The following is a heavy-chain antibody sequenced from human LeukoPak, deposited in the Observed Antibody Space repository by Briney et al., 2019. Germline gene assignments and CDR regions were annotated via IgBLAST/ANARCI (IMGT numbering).Heavy chain of an antibody. CDR2: INSDGSST. J-gene: IGHJ4*02. CDR3: AKAYDFWSGYSGNDH. V-gene: IGHV3-74*01. CDR1: GFTFSSHW. Sequence: GGSLRLSCAASGFTFSSHWMLWVRQAPGKGLVWVSRINSDGSSTSHADSVKGRFTISRDNSKNTLYLQMNSLRAEDTAVYYCAKAYDFWSGYSGNDHWGQGTLVTVSP. D-gene: IGHD3-3*01.